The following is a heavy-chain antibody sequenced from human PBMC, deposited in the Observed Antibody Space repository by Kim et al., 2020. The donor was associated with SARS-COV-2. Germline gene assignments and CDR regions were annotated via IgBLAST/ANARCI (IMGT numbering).Heavy chain of an antibody. Sequence: GGSLRLSCAASGFTFSSYAMHWVRQAPGKGLEWVAVISYDGSNKYYADSVKGRFTISRDNSKNTLYLQMNSLRAEDTAVYYCARDYGDYQRGGMDVWGQG. CDR2: ISYDGSNK. CDR3: ARDYGDYQRGGMDV. CDR1: GFTFSSYA. D-gene: IGHD4-17*01. V-gene: IGHV3-30*04. J-gene: IGHJ6*02.